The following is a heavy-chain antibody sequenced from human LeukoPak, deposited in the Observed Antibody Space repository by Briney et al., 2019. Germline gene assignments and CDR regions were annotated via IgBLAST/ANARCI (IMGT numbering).Heavy chain of an antibody. CDR2: INPTRGST. CDR1: GYTFTSYY. V-gene: IGHV1-46*01. J-gene: IGHJ3*02. CDR3: ARQNVLRYFDWLLTAHDAFDI. D-gene: IGHD3-9*01. Sequence: VASVKVSCKAAGYTFTSYYMHWVLQAPGQGLEWMGIINPTRGSTSYAQKFQGRVTMTRDTSTSTVYMELSSLRSEDTAVYYCARQNVLRYFDWLLTAHDAFDIWGQGTMVTVSS.